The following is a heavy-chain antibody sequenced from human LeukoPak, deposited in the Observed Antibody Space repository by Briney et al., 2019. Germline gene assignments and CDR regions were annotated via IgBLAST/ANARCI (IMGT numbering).Heavy chain of an antibody. Sequence: PGGSLRLSCAASGFTFSSYAMHWVRQAPGKGLEWVAAISYDGRNKYYADSVKGRFTISRDNSKNTLYLQMNSLRAEDTAVYYCAREPPYSSSLDYWGQGTLVTVSS. J-gene: IGHJ4*02. D-gene: IGHD6-13*01. CDR1: GFTFSSYA. CDR2: ISYDGRNK. V-gene: IGHV3-30*04. CDR3: AREPPYSSSLDY.